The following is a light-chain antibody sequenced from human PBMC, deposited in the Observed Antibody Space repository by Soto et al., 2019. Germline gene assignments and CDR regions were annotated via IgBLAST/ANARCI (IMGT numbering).Light chain of an antibody. Sequence: EIVMTQSPATLSVSPGERATLSCRASQSISSNLVWYQKKPGQAPRLLMFRTSSRATGFPARFSGSGSGTEFNLTISSLQSEDFGVYDCQRYNNWPRATCGGGTKVDIK. CDR1: QSISSN. CDR3: QRYNNWPRAT. CDR2: RTS. J-gene: IGKJ4*01. V-gene: IGKV3-15*01.